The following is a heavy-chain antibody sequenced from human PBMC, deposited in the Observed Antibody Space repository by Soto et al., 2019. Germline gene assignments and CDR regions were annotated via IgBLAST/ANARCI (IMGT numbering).Heavy chain of an antibody. V-gene: IGHV3-49*03. CDR1: GFTFGDYA. Sequence: PGGSLRLSCTASGFTFGDYAMSWFRQAPGKGLEWVGFIRSKAYGGTTEYAASVKGRFTISRDDSKSIAYLQMNSLKTEDTAVYYCTRVGVLSKWELLHPDYWGQGTLVTVSS. CDR2: IRSKAYGGTT. D-gene: IGHD1-26*01. J-gene: IGHJ4*02. CDR3: TRVGVLSKWELLHPDY.